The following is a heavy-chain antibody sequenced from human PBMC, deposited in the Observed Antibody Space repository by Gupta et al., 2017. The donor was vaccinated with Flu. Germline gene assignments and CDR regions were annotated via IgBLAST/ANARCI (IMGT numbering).Heavy chain of an antibody. CDR1: GFSFGDYA. V-gene: IGHV3-23*01. Sequence: ELQLLQSGGGPVQHGGSLRLSCAASGFSFGDYAMTWVRQAPGKGLEWVSSITGSGGITYYLVSVKGRFTISRDNSKNILFLQMTTLRAEDTAVYYCVKGGITAAGPFDPWGQGVLVIVSS. J-gene: IGHJ5*02. D-gene: IGHD6-13*01. CDR2: ITGSGGIT. CDR3: VKGGITAAGPFDP.